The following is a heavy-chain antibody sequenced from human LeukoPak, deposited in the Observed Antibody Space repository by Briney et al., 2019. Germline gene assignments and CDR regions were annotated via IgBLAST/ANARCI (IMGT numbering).Heavy chain of an antibody. Sequence: SETLSLTCTVSGGSISSYYWSWIRQPPGKGLEWIGYIYNSGSTNYNPSLKSRVTISVDTSKNQFSLKLSSVTAEDTAVYFCARLKEWLADSWGREPWSPSPQ. CDR1: GGSISSYY. CDR3: ARLKEWLADS. D-gene: IGHD6-19*01. V-gene: IGHV4-59*01. J-gene: IGHJ5*01. CDR2: IYNSGST.